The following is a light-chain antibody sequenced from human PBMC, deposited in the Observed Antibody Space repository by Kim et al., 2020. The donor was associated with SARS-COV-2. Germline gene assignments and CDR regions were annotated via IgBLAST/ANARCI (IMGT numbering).Light chain of an antibody. CDR2: DVS. V-gene: IGLV2-14*03. J-gene: IGLJ1*01. CDR1: RSDVGGFDY. Sequence: QSITISRIGTRSDVGGFDYVSWHQQHPGKAPKVIISDVSDRPSGVSDRFSGSKSGNTASLTISGLQAEDEADYYCSSYSTTSIRYVFGTGTKVTVL. CDR3: SSYSTTSIRYV.